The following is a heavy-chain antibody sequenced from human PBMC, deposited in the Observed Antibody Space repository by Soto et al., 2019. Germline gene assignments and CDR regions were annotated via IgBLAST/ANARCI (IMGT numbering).Heavy chain of an antibody. CDR3: ARAGGNSEYYFDY. D-gene: IGHD2-21*02. CDR1: GGSISSGGYS. J-gene: IGHJ4*02. CDR2: IYHSGST. Sequence: QLQLQESGSGLVKPSQTLSPTCAVSGGSISSGGYSWSWIRQPPGKGLEWIGYIYHSGSTYYNPSLKSRVTISVDRSKNQFSLKLSSVTAADTAVYYCARAGGNSEYYFDYWGQGTLVTVSS. V-gene: IGHV4-30-2*01.